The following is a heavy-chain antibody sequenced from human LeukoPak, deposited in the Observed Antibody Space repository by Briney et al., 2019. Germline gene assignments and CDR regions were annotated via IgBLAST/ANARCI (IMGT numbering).Heavy chain of an antibody. V-gene: IGHV1-69*04. J-gene: IGHJ5*02. CDR2: IIPILGIA. CDR1: GGTFSSYA. Sequence: SVKVSCKASGGTFSSYAISWVRQAPGQGLEWMGRIIPILGIANYAQKFQGRVTITADTSTSTAYMELRSLRSDDTAVYYCAREVWGGWLDPWGQGTLVTVSS. D-gene: IGHD3-16*01. CDR3: AREVWGGWLDP.